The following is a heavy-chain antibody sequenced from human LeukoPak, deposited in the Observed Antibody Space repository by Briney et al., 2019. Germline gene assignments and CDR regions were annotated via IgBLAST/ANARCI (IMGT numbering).Heavy chain of an antibody. CDR2: IRPETGEP. Sequence: GASVKVSCEISGFGLSVLSIHWMRQAPGKGLEWVGGIRPETGEPIYAQKFQGRVTMTRNTSITTAYMELRSLRSDDTAVYYCARGHGSAFDPWGQGTLVTVSS. CDR3: ARGHGSAFDP. J-gene: IGHJ5*02. V-gene: IGHV1-24*01. D-gene: IGHD3-10*01. CDR1: GFGLSVLS.